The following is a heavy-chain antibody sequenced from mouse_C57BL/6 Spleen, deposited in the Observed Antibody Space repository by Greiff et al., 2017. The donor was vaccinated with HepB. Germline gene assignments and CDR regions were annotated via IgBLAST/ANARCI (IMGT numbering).Heavy chain of an antibody. Sequence: EVKVVESGGGLVKPGGSLKLSCAASGFTFSSYAMSWVRQTPEKRLEWVATISDGGSYTYYPDNVKGRFTISRDNAKNNLYLQMSHLKSEDTAMYYCARDPDYHGSSYRFDYWGQGTTLTVSS. CDR3: ARDPDYHGSSYRFDY. J-gene: IGHJ2*01. D-gene: IGHD1-1*01. CDR2: ISDGGSYT. V-gene: IGHV5-4*01. CDR1: GFTFSSYA.